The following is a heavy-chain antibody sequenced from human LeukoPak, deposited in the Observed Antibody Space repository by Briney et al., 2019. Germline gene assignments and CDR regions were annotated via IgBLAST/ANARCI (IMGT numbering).Heavy chain of an antibody. CDR2: ISYDGSNK. J-gene: IGHJ4*02. D-gene: IGHD3-9*01. CDR1: GFTFSSYG. CDR3: AKENYDILTGYYVDY. Sequence: GGSLRLSCAASGFTFSSYGMHWVRQAPGKGLEWVAVISYDGSNKYYADSVKGRFTISRGNSKNTLYLQMNSLRAEDTAVYYCAKENYDILTGYYVDYWGQGTLVTVSS. V-gene: IGHV3-30*18.